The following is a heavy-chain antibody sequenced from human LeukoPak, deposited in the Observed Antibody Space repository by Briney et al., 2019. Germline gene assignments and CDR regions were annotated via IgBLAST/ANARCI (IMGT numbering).Heavy chain of an antibody. D-gene: IGHD3-22*01. Sequence: PTGRSLRLSCAASGFTFSSYAMHWVRQAPGKGLEWVAVISYDGSNKYYADSVKGRFTISRDNSKNTLYLQMNSLRAEDTAVYYCARDRDYYDSSGHDYYGMDVWGQGTTVTVSS. CDR3: ARDRDYYDSSGHDYYGMDV. J-gene: IGHJ6*02. V-gene: IGHV3-30-3*01. CDR2: ISYDGSNK. CDR1: GFTFSSYA.